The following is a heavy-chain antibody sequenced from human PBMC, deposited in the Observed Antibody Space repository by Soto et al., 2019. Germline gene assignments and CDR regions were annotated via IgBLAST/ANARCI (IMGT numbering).Heavy chain of an antibody. V-gene: IGHV1-69*13. CDR3: ARAMGAARPIYYYYGMDV. D-gene: IGHD6-6*01. CDR2: IIPIFGTA. J-gene: IGHJ6*02. CDR1: GGTFSSYA. Sequence: RASVKVSCKASGGTFSSYAISWVRQAPGQGLEWMGGIIPIFGTANYAQKFQGRVTITADESTSTAYMELSSLRSEDTAVYYCARAMGAARPIYYYYGMDVWGQGTTVTV.